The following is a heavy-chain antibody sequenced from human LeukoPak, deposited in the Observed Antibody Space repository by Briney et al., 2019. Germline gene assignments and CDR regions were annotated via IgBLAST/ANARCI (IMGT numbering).Heavy chain of an antibody. J-gene: IGHJ3*02. CDR1: GYTFTGYY. Sequence: ASVKVSCKASGYTFTGYYMHWVRQAPGQGLEWMEWIHPTSGGTNYAQKFQGRVTMTTDTSTSTAYMELRSLRSDDTAVYYCATDGYNHDAFDIWGQGTMVTVSS. CDR3: ATDGYNHDAFDI. D-gene: IGHD5-24*01. V-gene: IGHV1-2*02. CDR2: IHPTSGGT.